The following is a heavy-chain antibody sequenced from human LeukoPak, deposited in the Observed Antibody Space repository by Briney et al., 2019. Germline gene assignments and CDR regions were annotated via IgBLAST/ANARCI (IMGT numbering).Heavy chain of an antibody. J-gene: IGHJ3*02. V-gene: IGHV4-59*01. CDR3: ARDYYDISGYPYAFDI. D-gene: IGHD3-22*01. Sequence: SETPSPTSSVSGGAISSDYCSWVRQPPGPGLEGCGDIYYSGRTNYNPSPKSRVTISVDTSKNQFSLKLSSVTAADTAVYYCARDYYDISGYPYAFDIWGQGTMVTVSS. CDR2: IYYSGRT. CDR1: GGAISSDY.